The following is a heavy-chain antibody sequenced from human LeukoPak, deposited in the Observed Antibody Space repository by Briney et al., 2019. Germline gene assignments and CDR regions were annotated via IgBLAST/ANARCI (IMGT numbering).Heavy chain of an antibody. Sequence: ASVKVSCKPSGYTLTVDYMRWGRHAPEQGREWVGSIKRNSGGTNYAKKFQGRVTMTRDTSMSTAYMKLSRLRSDDTAVYYCARDLGSTYYDFWSVYYWGQGTLVTVSS. J-gene: IGHJ4*02. CDR1: GYTLTVDY. CDR2: IKRNSGGT. D-gene: IGHD3-3*01. CDR3: ARDLGSTYYDFWSVYY. V-gene: IGHV1-2*02.